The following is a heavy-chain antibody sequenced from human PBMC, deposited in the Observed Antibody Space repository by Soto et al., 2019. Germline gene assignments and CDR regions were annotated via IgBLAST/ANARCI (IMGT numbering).Heavy chain of an antibody. CDR1: GYTFTIYG. D-gene: IGHD6-19*01. J-gene: IGHJ4*02. Sequence: EASVKVSCEGSGYTFTIYGSSWVRQAPGQGLEWMGWISAYNGNTNYAQKLQGRVTMTTDTSTSTAYMELRSLRSDDTAVYYCARGGLSWLVLFDYWGQGTLVTVSS. CDR2: ISAYNGNT. CDR3: ARGGLSWLVLFDY. V-gene: IGHV1-18*01.